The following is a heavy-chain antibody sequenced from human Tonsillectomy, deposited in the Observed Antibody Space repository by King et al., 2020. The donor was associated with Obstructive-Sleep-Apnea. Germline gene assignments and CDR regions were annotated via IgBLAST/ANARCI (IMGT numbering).Heavy chain of an antibody. D-gene: IGHD2-2*01. Sequence: QLVQSGAEVKKPGASVKVSCKASGYTFTGYYMHWVRQAPGQGLEWMGWINPNSGGTNYAQKFQGWVTMTRDTSISTAYMELSRLRSDDTAVYYCARVSRACSSTSCYPFSSWFDPWGQGTLVTVSS. CDR2: INPNSGGT. CDR1: GYTFTGYY. V-gene: IGHV1-2*04. J-gene: IGHJ5*02. CDR3: ARVSRACSSTSCYPFSSWFDP.